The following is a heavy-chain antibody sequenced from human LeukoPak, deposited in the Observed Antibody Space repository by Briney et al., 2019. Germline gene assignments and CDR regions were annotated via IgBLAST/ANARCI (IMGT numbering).Heavy chain of an antibody. CDR2: IIPILGIA. Sequence: GASVKVSCKASGGTFSSYAISWVRQAPGQGLEWMGRIIPILGIANYAQKFQGRVTITADKSTSTAYVELSSLRSEDTAVYYCATAAGDTYGYDYWGQGTLVTVFS. D-gene: IGHD5-18*01. CDR3: ATAAGDTYGYDY. CDR1: GGTFSSYA. V-gene: IGHV1-69*04. J-gene: IGHJ4*02.